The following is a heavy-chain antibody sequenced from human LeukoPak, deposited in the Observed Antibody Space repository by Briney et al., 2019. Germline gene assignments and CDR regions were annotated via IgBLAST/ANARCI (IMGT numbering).Heavy chain of an antibody. CDR3: ARDRGSGITMVRGVIRGYMDV. J-gene: IGHJ6*03. Sequence: GGSLRLSCAASGFTVSSNDMSWVRQAPGKGLEWVSVIYVGGSTYYADSVKGRFTISRDNSKNTLYLQMNSLRAEDTAVYYCARDRGSGITMVRGVIRGYMDVWGKGATVTVSS. V-gene: IGHV3-53*01. D-gene: IGHD3-10*01. CDR2: IYVGGST. CDR1: GFTVSSND.